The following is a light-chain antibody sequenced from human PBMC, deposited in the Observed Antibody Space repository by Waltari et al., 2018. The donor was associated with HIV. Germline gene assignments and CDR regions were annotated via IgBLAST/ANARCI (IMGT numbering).Light chain of an antibody. Sequence: QTALTQPASVSGSPGQSITITCTGTSRDVGDYTLVSWYQQHPGKAPRLIIYDVSERPAGVSNRFTGSKSGNTASLTISGLQAEDEADYYCCSYVSEIVPCVFGGGTKLTVL. CDR2: DVS. V-gene: IGLV2-23*02. CDR3: CSYVSEIVPCV. CDR1: SRDVGDYTL. J-gene: IGLJ3*02.